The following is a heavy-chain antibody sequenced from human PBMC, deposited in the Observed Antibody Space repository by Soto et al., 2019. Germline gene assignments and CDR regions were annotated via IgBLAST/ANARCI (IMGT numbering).Heavy chain of an antibody. CDR2: IWYDGSNK. CDR1: GFTFSSYG. D-gene: IGHD2-21*01. Sequence: QVQLVESGGGVVQPGRSLRLSCAASGFTFSSYGMHWVRQAPGKGLEWVAVIWYDGSNKYYADSVKGRFTISRDNSKNTLYLQMNSLRAEDTAVYYCPRESIRIGAFDIWGQGTMVTVSS. J-gene: IGHJ3*02. CDR3: PRESIRIGAFDI. V-gene: IGHV3-33*01.